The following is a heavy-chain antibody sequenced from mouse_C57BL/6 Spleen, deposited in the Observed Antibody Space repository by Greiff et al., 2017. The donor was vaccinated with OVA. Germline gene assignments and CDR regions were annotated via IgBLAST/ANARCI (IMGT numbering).Heavy chain of an antibody. Sequence: VKLMESGPGLVQPSQSLSITCTVSGFSLTSYGVHWVRQSPGKGLEWLGVIWSGGSTDYNAAFISRLSISKDNSKSQVFFKMNSLQADDTAIYYCARNSAVVASYYYAMDDWGQGTSVTVSS. CDR2: IWSGGST. J-gene: IGHJ4*01. CDR1: GFSLTSYG. CDR3: ARNSAVVASYYYAMDD. D-gene: IGHD1-1*01. V-gene: IGHV2-2*01.